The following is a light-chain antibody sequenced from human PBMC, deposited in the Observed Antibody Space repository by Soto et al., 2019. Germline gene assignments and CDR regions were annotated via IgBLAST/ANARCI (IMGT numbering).Light chain of an antibody. CDR2: QDT. CDR1: NLGDKF. V-gene: IGLV3-1*01. CDR3: QAWDNGVV. Sequence: SYELTQPPSVSVSPGQTASITCFGDNLGDKFAYWYQQKPGQSPLLVIYQDTKRPSGIPERFSGSNSGNTATLTISGTQAMDEADYFCQAWDNGVVFGGGTQLTVL. J-gene: IGLJ2*01.